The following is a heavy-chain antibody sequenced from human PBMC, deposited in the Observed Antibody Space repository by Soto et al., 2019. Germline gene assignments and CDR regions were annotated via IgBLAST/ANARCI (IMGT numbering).Heavy chain of an antibody. CDR1: GGSFSGYY. V-gene: IGHV4-34*01. CDR2: INHSGST. CDR3: AKRRERYYDFWSARAPSWFDP. D-gene: IGHD3-3*01. J-gene: IGHJ5*02. Sequence: ETLSLTCAVYGGSFSGYYWSWIRQPPGKGLEWIGEINHSGSTNYNPSLKSRVTISVDTSKNQFSLKLSSVTAADTAVYYCAKRRERYYDFWSARAPSWFDPWGQGTLVTVSS.